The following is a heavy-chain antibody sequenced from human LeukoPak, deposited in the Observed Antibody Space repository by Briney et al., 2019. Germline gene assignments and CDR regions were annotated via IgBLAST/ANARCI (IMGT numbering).Heavy chain of an antibody. CDR3: AREINCSSTSCPPGY. CDR2: INHSGST. D-gene: IGHD2-2*01. J-gene: IGHJ4*02. CDR1: GGSFSGYY. Sequence: PETLSLTCAVYGGSFSGYYWSWIRQPPGKGLEWIGEINHSGSTNYNPSLKSRVTISVDTSKNQFSLKLSSVTAADTAVYYCAREINCSSTSCPPGYWGQGTLVTVSS. V-gene: IGHV4-34*01.